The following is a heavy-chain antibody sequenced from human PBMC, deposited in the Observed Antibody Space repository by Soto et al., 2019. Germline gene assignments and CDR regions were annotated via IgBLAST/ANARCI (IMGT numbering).Heavy chain of an antibody. J-gene: IGHJ4*02. CDR1: GFTFSSYA. D-gene: IGHD2-15*01. CDR2: ISGSGGST. CDR3: AKEIVVVVAASMAFDY. Sequence: GGSLRLSCAASGFTFSSYAMSWVRQAPGKGLGWVSAISGSGGSTYYADSVKGRFTISRDNSKNTLYLQMNSLRAEDTAVYYCAKEIVVVVAASMAFDYWGQGTLVTVSS. V-gene: IGHV3-23*01.